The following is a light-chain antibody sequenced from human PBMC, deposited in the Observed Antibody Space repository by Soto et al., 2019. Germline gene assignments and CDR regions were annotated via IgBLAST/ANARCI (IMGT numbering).Light chain of an antibody. J-gene: IGLJ1*01. CDR2: DVS. Sequence: QSVLTQPASVSGSPGQSITISCTGTSSDVGGYNYVSWYQQHPGKAPKLMIYDVSNRPSGVSNRFSGSKSGNTASLTISGLQAEDEADYYCSSHTSSSTSYAFGTGTKSPS. V-gene: IGLV2-14*01. CDR3: SSHTSSSTSYA. CDR1: SSDVGGYNY.